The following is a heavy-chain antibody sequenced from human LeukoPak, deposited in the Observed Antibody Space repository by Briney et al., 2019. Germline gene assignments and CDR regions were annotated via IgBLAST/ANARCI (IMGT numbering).Heavy chain of an antibody. V-gene: IGHV3-15*01. CDR2: IKSKTDGGTT. Sequence: PGGSLGLSCAASGFTFSNAWMSWVRQAPGKGLEWVGRIKSKTDGGTTDYAAPVKGRFTISRDDSKNTLYLQMNSLKTEDTAVYYCTSDYGDYDAKFDPWGQGTLVTVSS. D-gene: IGHD4-17*01. J-gene: IGHJ5*02. CDR3: TSDYGDYDAKFDP. CDR1: GFTFSNAW.